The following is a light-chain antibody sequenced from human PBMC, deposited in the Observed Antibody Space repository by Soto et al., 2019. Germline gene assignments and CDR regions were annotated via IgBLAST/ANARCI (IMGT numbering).Light chain of an antibody. V-gene: IGKV2-28*01. J-gene: IGKJ1*01. Sequence: VMTQSPLSLPVTPVDPASISCRSSQSLLHSNGYNYLDWYLQKPGQSPQLPIYLGSNRASGVPDRFSGSGSGTDFTLKISRVEAEDVGVYYCMQPLQSWTFGQGTKVDIK. CDR2: LGS. CDR1: QSLLHSNGYNY. CDR3: MQPLQSWT.